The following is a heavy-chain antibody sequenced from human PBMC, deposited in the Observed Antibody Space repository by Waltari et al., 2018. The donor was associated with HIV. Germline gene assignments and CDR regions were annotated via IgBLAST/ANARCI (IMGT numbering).Heavy chain of an antibody. Sequence: QVQLVQSGAEVKKPGSSVKVSCKASGGTFSSYAISWVRQAPGQGLEWMGGIIPIFGTANYAQKFQGRVTITADKSTSTAYMELSSLRSEDTAVYYCARGGGRSRIAARNYNWFDPWGQGTLVTVSS. CDR2: IIPIFGTA. J-gene: IGHJ5*02. CDR3: ARGGGRSRIAARNYNWFDP. CDR1: GGTFSSYA. V-gene: IGHV1-69*06. D-gene: IGHD6-6*01.